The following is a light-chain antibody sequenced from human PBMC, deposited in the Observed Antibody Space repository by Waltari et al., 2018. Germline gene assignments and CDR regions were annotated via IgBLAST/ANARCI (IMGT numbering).Light chain of an antibody. CDR2: DVS. J-gene: IGLJ3*02. CDR3: NSYTGSSSWV. V-gene: IGLV2-14*03. Sequence: QSALTQPASLSGSPGQSITISCTGTSGDVGFYNYVSWYQQHPGKAPRLIIYDVSERPSGVSNRFSGSKSGNTASLTISGLQAEDAADYYCNSYTGSSSWVFGGGTKLTVL. CDR1: SGDVGFYNY.